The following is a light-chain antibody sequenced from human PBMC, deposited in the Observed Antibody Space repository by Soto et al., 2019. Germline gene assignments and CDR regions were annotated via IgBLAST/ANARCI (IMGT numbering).Light chain of an antibody. CDR2: EAT. Sequence: QSVLTQPASVSGSPGQSITISCTGTSNDVGGYDLVSWYQHHPGKAPKLMIYEATKRPSGVSDRFSGSKSGNTASLTISALQAEDEADYSCCSFAGGATFVFGGGTKLTVL. CDR1: SNDVGGYDL. V-gene: IGLV2-23*02. CDR3: CSFAGGATFV. J-gene: IGLJ2*01.